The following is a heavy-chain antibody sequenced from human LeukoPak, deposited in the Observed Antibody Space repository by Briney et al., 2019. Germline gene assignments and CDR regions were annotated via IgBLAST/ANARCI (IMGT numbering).Heavy chain of an antibody. V-gene: IGHV4-39*07. D-gene: IGHD2-2*01. Sequence: SETLSLTCTVSGGSISSSSYYWVWIRQPPGKGLEWIGSIYYSGSTYYNPSLKSRVTISVDTSKNQFSLKLSSVTAADTAVYYCARDVVVVPAAMSYFDYWGQGTLVTVSS. CDR2: IYYSGST. CDR3: ARDVVVVPAAMSYFDY. J-gene: IGHJ4*02. CDR1: GGSISSSSYY.